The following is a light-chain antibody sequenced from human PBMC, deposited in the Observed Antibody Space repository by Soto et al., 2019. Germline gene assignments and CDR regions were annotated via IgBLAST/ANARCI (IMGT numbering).Light chain of an antibody. CDR3: SSYTSSSTLVG. J-gene: IGLJ2*01. Sequence: QSALTQPASVSGSPGQSITISCTGTSSDVGGYNYLSWYQQHPGKAPKLMIYDVSNRPSGVSNRFSGSKSGNTASLTISGLQADDEADYYCSSYTSSSTLVGFGGGTKLTFL. V-gene: IGLV2-14*01. CDR1: SSDVGGYNY. CDR2: DVS.